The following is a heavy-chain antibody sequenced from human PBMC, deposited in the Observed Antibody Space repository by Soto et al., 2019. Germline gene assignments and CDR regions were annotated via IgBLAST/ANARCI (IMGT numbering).Heavy chain of an antibody. J-gene: IGHJ4*02. V-gene: IGHV4-31*03. CDR2: IYYSGST. CDR3: ARTSRSGIDY. Sequence: SETLSLTCTVSGGSISSGDYYWSWIRQHPGKGLEWIGYIYYSGSTYYNPSLKSRVTISVDTSKNQFSLKLSSVAAADTAVYYCARTSRSGIDYWGQGTLVTVSS. CDR1: GGSISSGDYY. D-gene: IGHD3-10*01.